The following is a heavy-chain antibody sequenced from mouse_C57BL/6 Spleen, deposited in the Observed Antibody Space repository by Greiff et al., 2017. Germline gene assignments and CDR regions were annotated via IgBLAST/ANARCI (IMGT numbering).Heavy chain of an antibody. V-gene: IGHV1-42*01. Sequence: VQLQQSGPELVKPGASVKISCKASGYSFTGYYMNWVKQSPEKSLEWIGEINPSTGGTTYNQKFKAKATLTVDKSSSTAYMQLKSLTSEDSAVYYCARSNYYGSGPDWYFDGWGTGTTVTVAS. CDR2: INPSTGGT. CDR1: GYSFTGYY. J-gene: IGHJ1*03. D-gene: IGHD1-1*01. CDR3: ARSNYYGSGPDWYFDG.